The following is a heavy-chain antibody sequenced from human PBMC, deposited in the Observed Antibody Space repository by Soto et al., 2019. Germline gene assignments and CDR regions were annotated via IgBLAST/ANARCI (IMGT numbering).Heavy chain of an antibody. J-gene: IGHJ6*02. V-gene: IGHV3-15*07. CDR1: GFTFSNAW. CDR2: IKSKTDGGTT. D-gene: IGHD3-10*01. Sequence: EVQLVESGGGLVKPGGSLRLSCAASGFTFSNAWMNWVRQAPGKGLEWVGRIKSKTDGGTTDYAAPVKGRFTISRDDSKNTLYLQMNSLKTEDTAVYYCTTDQGYGLDYYYGMDVWGQGTTVTVSS. CDR3: TTDQGYGLDYYYGMDV.